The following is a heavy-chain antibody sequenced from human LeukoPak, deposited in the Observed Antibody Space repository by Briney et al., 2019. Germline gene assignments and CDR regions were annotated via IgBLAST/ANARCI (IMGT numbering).Heavy chain of an antibody. J-gene: IGHJ4*02. D-gene: IGHD6-13*01. CDR1: GFILSGYV. V-gene: IGHV3-30*02. CDR3: AKTASSSWGYFDY. CDR2: IRNDGTIK. Sequence: GGSLRLSCAASGFILSGYVMHWVRQAPGKGLEWGAFIRNDGTIKYYADSVRGRFTISRDNSKNTVYLQMNSLRGEDTAVYYCAKTASSSWGYFDYWGQGTLVTVSS.